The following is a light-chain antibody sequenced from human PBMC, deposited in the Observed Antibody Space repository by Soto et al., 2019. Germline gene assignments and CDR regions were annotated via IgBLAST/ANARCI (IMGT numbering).Light chain of an antibody. CDR3: QQYNNWPRAT. CDR1: ERISNN. V-gene: IGKV3-15*01. Sequence: IVLTQSPDTMSVSPGEGATLSCRASERISNNLAWYQQKRGQVPRLLIYGASTRATGIPDRFSGSGSGTEFNLTISSLQSEDFGVYYCQQYNNWPRATFGGGTKVDIK. CDR2: GAS. J-gene: IGKJ4*01.